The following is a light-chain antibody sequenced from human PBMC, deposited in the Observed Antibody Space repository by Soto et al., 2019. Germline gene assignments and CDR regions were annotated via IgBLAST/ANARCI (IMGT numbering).Light chain of an antibody. CDR2: SAS. J-gene: IGKJ4*01. V-gene: IGKV1-9*01. CDR3: QQLNGYQLA. Sequence: DIQLTQSPSFLSAFVGDTVTITCRASQAMSTYLAWYQQKPGKVPKLLIRSASTLQSGVPPRFSGGGSGTEFPLPIRTLQPDGFGIYYCQQLNGYQLAFGGGTNVEIK. CDR1: QAMSTY.